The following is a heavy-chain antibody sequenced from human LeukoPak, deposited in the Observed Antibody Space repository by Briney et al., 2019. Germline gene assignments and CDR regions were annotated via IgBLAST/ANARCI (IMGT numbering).Heavy chain of an antibody. D-gene: IGHD6-13*01. CDR3: ASLNSREDYYYYYYMDV. CDR2: IYYSGST. CDR1: GGSISSSSYY. J-gene: IGHJ6*03. V-gene: IGHV4-39*01. Sequence: SETLSLTCTVSGGSISSSSYYWGWIRQPPGKGLEWIGSIYYSGSTYYNPSLKSRVTISVDTSKNQFSLKLSSVTAADTAVYYCASLNSREDYYYYYYMDVWGKGTTVTVSS.